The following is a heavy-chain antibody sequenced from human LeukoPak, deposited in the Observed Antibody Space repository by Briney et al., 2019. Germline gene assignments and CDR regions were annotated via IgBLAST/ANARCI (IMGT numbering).Heavy chain of an antibody. CDR3: ARLVVDSHAFDV. J-gene: IGHJ3*01. Sequence: GGSLRLSCAASGFTVSGNYMSWVRQAPGKGLEWVSIIYSVGTTYYADSVKGRFTISRDNSKNTLHLQMNGLRVEDAAVYYCARLVVDSHAFDVWGQGTVVTVSS. V-gene: IGHV3-53*01. CDR1: GFTVSGNY. D-gene: IGHD6-19*01. CDR2: IYSVGTT.